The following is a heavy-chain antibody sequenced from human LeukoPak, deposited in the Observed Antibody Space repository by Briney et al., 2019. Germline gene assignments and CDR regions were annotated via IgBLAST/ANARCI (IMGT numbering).Heavy chain of an antibody. D-gene: IGHD3-10*01. CDR1: GCTFSSYA. CDR2: IIPIFGTA. CDR3: ARVGVMVRGVIDY. Sequence: SVKVTCKASGCTFSSYANSWVRQARGQGLEWMGGIIPIFGTANYAQKLQGRVTMTTDTPTSTADMELRSLRSDDTAVYYCARVGVMVRGVIDYWGQGTLVTVSS. J-gene: IGHJ4*02. V-gene: IGHV1-69*05.